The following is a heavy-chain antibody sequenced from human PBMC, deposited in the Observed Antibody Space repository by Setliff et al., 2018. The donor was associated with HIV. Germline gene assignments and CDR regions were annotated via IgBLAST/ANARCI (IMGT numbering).Heavy chain of an antibody. CDR3: ARGKPIFGVNNWFDP. CDR1: GYTSSDYY. Sequence: GASVKVSCKASGYTSSDYYMHWVRQAPGQGLEWMGWINSDSGGTNYAQRFQGRITMTRDTSTNTVYMELNKLRSDDTAVYYCARGKPIFGVNNWFDPWGQGTLVTVSS. V-gene: IGHV1-2*02. D-gene: IGHD3-3*01. CDR2: INSDSGGT. J-gene: IGHJ5*02.